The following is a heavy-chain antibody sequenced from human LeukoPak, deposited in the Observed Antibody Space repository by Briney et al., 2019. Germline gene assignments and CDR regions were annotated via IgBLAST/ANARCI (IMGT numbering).Heavy chain of an antibody. CDR3: AREGEAAAAPGY. D-gene: IGHD6-13*01. CDR2: ISTHNGNT. J-gene: IGHJ4*02. Sequence: ASVKVCCKASGYAFTSFSISWVRQAPGQGLEWMGWISTHNGNTNYAQKLQGRVTMTTDSSTSTAYMELRSLRSDDTAVYYCAREGEAAAAPGYWGQGTLVTVSS. CDR1: GYAFTSFS. V-gene: IGHV1-18*01.